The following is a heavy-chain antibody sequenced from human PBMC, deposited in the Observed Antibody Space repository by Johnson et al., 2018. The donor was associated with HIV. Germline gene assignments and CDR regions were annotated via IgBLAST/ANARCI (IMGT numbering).Heavy chain of an antibody. V-gene: IGHV3-30-3*01. D-gene: IGHD6-13*01. CDR3: ARDFKYSSSCYGAFDI. Sequence: VQLVESGGGVVQPGRSLRLSCAASGFTFSSYAMHWVRQAPGKGLEWVAVISYDGSNKYYADSVKGRFTISRDNSKNTLYLQMNSLRAEDTAVYYCARDFKYSSSCYGAFDIWGQGTMVTVSS. CDR1: GFTFSSYA. J-gene: IGHJ3*02. CDR2: ISYDGSNK.